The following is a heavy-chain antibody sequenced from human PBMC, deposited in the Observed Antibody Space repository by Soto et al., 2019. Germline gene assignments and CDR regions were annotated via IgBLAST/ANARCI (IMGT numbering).Heavy chain of an antibody. Sequence: QVQLVQSGAEVKKPGSSVKVSCKASGGTFSSYAMSWVRQAPGQGLEGMGGIIPISGTANYAQKFQGRVTITADESTSTAYMELSRLRSEDTAVYYCARSQGSSTSLEIYYYYYYGMDVWGQGTTVTVSS. V-gene: IGHV1-69*01. CDR2: IIPISGTA. CDR3: ARSQGSSTSLEIYYYYYYGMDV. J-gene: IGHJ6*02. CDR1: GGTFSSYA. D-gene: IGHD2-2*01.